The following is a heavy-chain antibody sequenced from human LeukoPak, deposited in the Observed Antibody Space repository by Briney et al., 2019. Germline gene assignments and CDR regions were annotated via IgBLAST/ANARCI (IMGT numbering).Heavy chain of an antibody. CDR1: GFTFSSYS. D-gene: IGHD2/OR15-2a*01. CDR2: ISSSSSYI. V-gene: IGHV3-21*01. Sequence: PGGSLRLSCAASGFTFSSYSMNWVRQAPGKGLEWVPSISSSSSYIYYADSVTGRFTISRDNAENSLYLQMNSLRAEDTAVYYCAGPFPGLDYWGQGTLVTVST. J-gene: IGHJ4*02. CDR3: AGPFPGLDY.